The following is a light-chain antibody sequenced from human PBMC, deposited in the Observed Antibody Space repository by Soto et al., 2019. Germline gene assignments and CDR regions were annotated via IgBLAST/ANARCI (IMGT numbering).Light chain of an antibody. CDR1: SSDVGGYNY. CDR3: SSPITSNTRQVV. CDR2: DVS. V-gene: IGLV2-14*03. J-gene: IGLJ1*01. Sequence: QSVLTQTGSVSGSPGQSITISCTGTSSDVGGYNYVSWYQHHPGKAPKLMIYDVSNRPSGVSNRFSGSKSGNTASLTISGLLSDVEDDYYCSSPITSNTRQVVLRTGTKVTGL.